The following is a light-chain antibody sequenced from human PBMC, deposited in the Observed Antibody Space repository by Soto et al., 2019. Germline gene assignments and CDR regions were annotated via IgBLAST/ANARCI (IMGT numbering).Light chain of an antibody. J-gene: IGKJ1*01. Sequence: EIVLTQSPGTLSLSPGERATLCCRTSQSVSSSYLAWYQQKPGQAPRLLIYGASSRATGIPDRFSGSGSGTDFTLTISRLEPEDFAVYYCQQYNNWPRTFGRGTKVDIK. CDR2: GAS. CDR3: QQYNNWPRT. CDR1: QSVSSSY. V-gene: IGKV3-20*01.